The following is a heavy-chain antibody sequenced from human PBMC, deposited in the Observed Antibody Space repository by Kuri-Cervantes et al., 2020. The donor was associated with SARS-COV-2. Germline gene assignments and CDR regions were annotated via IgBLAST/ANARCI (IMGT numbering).Heavy chain of an antibody. CDR3: ALGYWGSGYPRLYYHMDV. D-gene: IGHD3-22*01. CDR1: GGTFSSYA. V-gene: IGHV1-69*13. CDR2: IIPIIGTP. J-gene: IGHJ6*03. Sequence: SVKVSCKASGGTFSSYALSWVRQAPGQGHEWMGGIIPIIGTPNYAQKFQGRVTITADESTSTGYLELSSLRSEDTAVYYCALGYWGSGYPRLYYHMDVWGKGTAVTVSS.